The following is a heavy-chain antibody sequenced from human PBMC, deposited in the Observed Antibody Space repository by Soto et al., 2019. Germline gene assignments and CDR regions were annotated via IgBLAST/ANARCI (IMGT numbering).Heavy chain of an antibody. Sequence: PGGSLRLSCVVSGFTFSSYGMHWVRQAPGKGLEWVAVISYDGSNKYYGDSVKGRFTISRDNSKNTLNLQMNSLRDEDTAVYYCTKDGGDGHTLLADFWGHGTLGTVSS. CDR2: ISYDGSNK. CDR3: TKDGGDGHTLLADF. D-gene: IGHD2-8*02. V-gene: IGHV3-30*18. J-gene: IGHJ4*01. CDR1: GFTFSSYG.